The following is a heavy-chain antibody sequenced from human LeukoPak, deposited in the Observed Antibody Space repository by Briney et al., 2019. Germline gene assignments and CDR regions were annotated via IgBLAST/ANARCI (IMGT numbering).Heavy chain of an antibody. Sequence: GGSLRLSCEVSGFLVSRNYMNWIRQAPGKGLEWVSVIYDGGSRYYADSVKGRFTISRDTSKNTVYLEMNGLRVDDTAVYYCANGSSAYYFESWGQGTLVTVSA. CDR1: GFLVSRNY. V-gene: IGHV3-53*01. CDR2: IYDGGSR. J-gene: IGHJ4*02. D-gene: IGHD6-6*01. CDR3: ANGSSAYYFES.